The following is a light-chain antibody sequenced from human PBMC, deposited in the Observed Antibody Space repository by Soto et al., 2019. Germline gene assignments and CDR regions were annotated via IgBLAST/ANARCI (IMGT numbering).Light chain of an antibody. CDR3: ATWDDSRGV. CDR1: SSNIGSNT. CDR2: SDT. J-gene: IGLJ3*02. Sequence: QSVLTQPPSASGTPGQRVTISCSGSSSNIGSNTVNWYQQLPGAAPKLLIYSDTQRPSGVPDRFSGSKSGTSASLAISGLQSEDEADYYCATWDDSRGVFGGGTKVTVL. V-gene: IGLV1-44*01.